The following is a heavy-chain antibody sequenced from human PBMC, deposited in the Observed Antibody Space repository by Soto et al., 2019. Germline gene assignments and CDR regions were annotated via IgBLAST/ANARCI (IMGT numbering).Heavy chain of an antibody. CDR1: GFTFSSYA. J-gene: IGHJ4*02. V-gene: IGHV3-23*01. D-gene: IGHD2-2*01. CDR3: ARESRRFFDC. CDR2: ISGSGGST. Sequence: PGGSLRLSCAASGFTFSSYAMSWVRQAPGKGLEWVSAISGSGGSTYYADSVKSRLTITKDTSNNQVVLTMANMDPVDTATYYCARESRRFFDCWGQGTLVTVSS.